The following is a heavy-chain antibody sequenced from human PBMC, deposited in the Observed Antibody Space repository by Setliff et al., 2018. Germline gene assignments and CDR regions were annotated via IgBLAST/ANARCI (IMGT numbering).Heavy chain of an antibody. D-gene: IGHD6-19*01. Sequence: GGSLRLSCAASGFTVSSNYMSWVRQAPGKGLEWVSVIYSGGSTYYADSVKGRFTVSRDNSKNTLYLQMNSLRVEDTAVYYCVTDPPFSGWSFDSWGQGTLVTVSS. J-gene: IGHJ4*02. CDR3: VTDPPFSGWSFDS. V-gene: IGHV3-66*01. CDR2: IYSGGST. CDR1: GFTVSSNY.